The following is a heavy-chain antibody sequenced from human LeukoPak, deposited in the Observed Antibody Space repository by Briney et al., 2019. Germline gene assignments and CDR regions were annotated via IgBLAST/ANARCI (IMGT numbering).Heavy chain of an antibody. J-gene: IGHJ4*02. Sequence: SETLSLTCTVSGGSISSYYWSWIRQPAGKGLEWIGRIYTSGSTYYNPSLKSRVTISVDTSKNQFSLKLSSVTAADTAVYYCASLSYSSLSPYWGQGTLVTVSS. CDR1: GGSISSYY. CDR2: IYTSGST. V-gene: IGHV4-4*07. CDR3: ASLSYSSLSPY. D-gene: IGHD6-6*01.